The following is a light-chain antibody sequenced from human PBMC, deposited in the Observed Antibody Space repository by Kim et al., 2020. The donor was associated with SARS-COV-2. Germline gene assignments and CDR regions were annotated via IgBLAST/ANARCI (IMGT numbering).Light chain of an antibody. CDR3: QQYNAYSLT. Sequence: ASVGDRVTITCRASQSVNNWLVWYQQKPGKVPKLLIYKTSILENGVPSRFSGSGFGTEFTLSINSLQPDDSGTYYCQQYNAYSLTFGGGTKVDIK. J-gene: IGKJ4*01. CDR1: QSVNNW. V-gene: IGKV1-5*03. CDR2: KTS.